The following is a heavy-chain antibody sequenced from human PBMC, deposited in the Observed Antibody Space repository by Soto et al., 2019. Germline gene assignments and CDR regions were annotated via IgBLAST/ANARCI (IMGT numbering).Heavy chain of an antibody. CDR3: ARDRVVVGSTNYYYGVDV. D-gene: IGHD2-15*01. J-gene: IGHJ6*02. CDR2: IYYSGST. V-gene: IGHV4-31*03. Sequence: PSETLSLTCTVSGGSISSGGYYWSWIRQHPGKGLEWIGYIYYSGSTYYNPSLKSRVTISVDTSKNQFSLKLSSVTAADTAVYYCARDRVVVGSTNYYYGVDVWGQGTTVTVSS. CDR1: GGSISSGGYY.